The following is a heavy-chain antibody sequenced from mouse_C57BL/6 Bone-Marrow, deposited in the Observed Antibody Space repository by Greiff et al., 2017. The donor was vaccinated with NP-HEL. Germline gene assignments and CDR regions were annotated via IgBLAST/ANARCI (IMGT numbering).Heavy chain of an antibody. D-gene: IGHD1-1*01. Sequence: EVQLQQSGPVLVKPGASVKMSCKASGYTFTDYYMNWVKQSHGKSLEWIGVINPYNGGTSYNQKFKGKATLTVDKSSSTAYMELNSLTSEDSAVYYCARSDYYGSGFFDYWGQGTTLTVSS. CDR2: INPYNGGT. J-gene: IGHJ2*01. CDR3: ARSDYYGSGFFDY. V-gene: IGHV1-19*01. CDR1: GYTFTDYY.